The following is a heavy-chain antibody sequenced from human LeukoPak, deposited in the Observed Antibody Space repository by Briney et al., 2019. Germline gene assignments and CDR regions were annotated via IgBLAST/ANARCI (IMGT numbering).Heavy chain of an antibody. CDR2: ISSSSSYI. CDR1: GFTFSSYS. J-gene: IGHJ4*02. V-gene: IGHV3-21*01. CDR3: ASRAYSSSWPRIF. Sequence: PGGSLRLSXAASGFTFSSYSMNWVRQAPGKGMEWVSSISSSSSYIYYADSVKGRFTISRDNAKNSLYLQMNSLRAEDTAVYYCASRAYSSSWPRIFWGQGTLVTVSS. D-gene: IGHD6-13*01.